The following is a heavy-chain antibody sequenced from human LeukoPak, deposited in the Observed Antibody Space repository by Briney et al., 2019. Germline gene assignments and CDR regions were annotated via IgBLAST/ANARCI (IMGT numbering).Heavy chain of an antibody. V-gene: IGHV3-30-3*01. CDR3: AKGFHGSGSYDAFDV. J-gene: IGHJ3*01. D-gene: IGHD3-10*01. CDR1: GFTFSSYA. Sequence: PGGSLRLSCAASGFTFSSYAMHWVRQAPGKGLEWVAVISYDGSNKYYADSVEGRFTISRDNSKNTLYLQMNSLRAEDTAVYYCAKGFHGSGSYDAFDVWGQGTMVTVSS. CDR2: ISYDGSNK.